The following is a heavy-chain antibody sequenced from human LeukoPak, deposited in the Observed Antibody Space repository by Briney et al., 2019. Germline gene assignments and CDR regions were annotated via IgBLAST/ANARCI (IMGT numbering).Heavy chain of an antibody. V-gene: IGHV3-21*01. CDR1: GFTFSSYS. Sequence: PGGSLRLSCVVSGFTFSSYSMNWVRQAPGKGLEWVSSISSSSSYTFYADSVKGRFTISRDNAKNSLYLQINSLRVEDTAVYYCARETYWGQGTQVTVSS. CDR2: ISSSSSYT. J-gene: IGHJ4*02. CDR3: ARETY.